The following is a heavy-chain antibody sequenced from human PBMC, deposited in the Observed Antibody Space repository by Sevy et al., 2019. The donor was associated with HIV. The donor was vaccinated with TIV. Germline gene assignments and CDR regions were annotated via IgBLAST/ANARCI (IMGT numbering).Heavy chain of an antibody. V-gene: IGHV3-11*01. Sequence: GGSLRLSCAASGFSFSDYYMTWIRQAPGKGLEWVSYISTYGSTIYYADSVKGRFTISRDNARNSLYLQMNSLRAEDTAVYYCARVGLRFLESLPHYGMDVWGQGTTVTVSS. CDR2: ISTYGSTI. J-gene: IGHJ6*02. CDR3: ARVGLRFLESLPHYGMDV. D-gene: IGHD3-3*01. CDR1: GFSFSDYY.